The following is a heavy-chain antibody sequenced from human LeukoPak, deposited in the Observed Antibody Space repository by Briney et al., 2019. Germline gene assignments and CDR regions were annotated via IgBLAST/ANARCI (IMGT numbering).Heavy chain of an antibody. D-gene: IGHD3-22*01. V-gene: IGHV3-23*01. Sequence: GGSLRLSCAASGFIFNNFGLIWVRQAPGKGLEWVSAISNDGGGTTYADFVKGRFTISRDNSKNTLFLQMNSLRAEDTAQYYCAKGGSGYFLDLWGQGTLVTVSS. CDR1: GFIFNNFG. J-gene: IGHJ5*02. CDR3: AKGGSGYFLDL. CDR2: ISNDGGGT.